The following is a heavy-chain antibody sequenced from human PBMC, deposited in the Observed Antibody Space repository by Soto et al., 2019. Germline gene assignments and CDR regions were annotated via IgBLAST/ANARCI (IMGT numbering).Heavy chain of an antibody. J-gene: IGHJ6*02. Sequence: GGFLRLSCAASGFTFSSYSMNWVRQAPGKGLEWVSYISSSSSTIYYADSVKGRFTISRDNAKNSLYLQMNSLRDEDTAVYYCARDQLNWKTLYYYYGMDVWGQGTTVTVSS. D-gene: IGHD1-1*01. CDR2: ISSSSSTI. CDR3: ARDQLNWKTLYYYYGMDV. V-gene: IGHV3-48*02. CDR1: GFTFSSYS.